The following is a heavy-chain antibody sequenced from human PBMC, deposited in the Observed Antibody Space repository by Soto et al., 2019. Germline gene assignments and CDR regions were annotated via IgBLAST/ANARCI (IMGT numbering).Heavy chain of an antibody. V-gene: IGHV4-34*01. D-gene: IGHD2-15*01. CDR1: GGSFSGYY. Sequence: SETLSLTCAVYGGSFSGYYWSWIRQPPGKGLEWIGEINHSGSTNYNPSLKSRVTISVDTSKNQFSLKLSSVTAADTAVYYCARLRRGYCSGGSCYHEYFQHWGQGTLVTVSS. CDR3: ARLRRGYCSGGSCYHEYFQH. CDR2: INHSGST. J-gene: IGHJ1*01.